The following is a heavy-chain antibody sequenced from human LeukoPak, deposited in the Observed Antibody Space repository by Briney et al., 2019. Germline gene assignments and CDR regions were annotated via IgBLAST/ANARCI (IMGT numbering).Heavy chain of an antibody. Sequence: SETLSLTCAVYGGSFSGYYWSWIRQPPGKGLEWIGEINHSESTNYNPSLKSRVTISVDTSKNQFSLKLSSVTAADTAVYYCARLGDYVWGSYRPPPAWGQGTLVTVSS. J-gene: IGHJ4*02. V-gene: IGHV4-34*01. CDR2: INHSEST. CDR3: ARLGDYVWGSYRPPPA. D-gene: IGHD3-16*02. CDR1: GGSFSGYY.